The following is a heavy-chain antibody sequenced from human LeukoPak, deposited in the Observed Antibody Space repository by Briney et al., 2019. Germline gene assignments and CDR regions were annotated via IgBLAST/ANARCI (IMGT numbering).Heavy chain of an antibody. V-gene: IGHV3-15*01. Sequence: GGSLRLSCAASGFTFNNAWMSWVRQAPGKGLEWVGRIKNKIDGGTTDYAAPVKGRFTISRDDSKNTVYLQMNSLKTEDTAVYYCTTSAMAGNYWGQGTLVTVSS. D-gene: IGHD6-19*01. CDR1: GFTFNNAW. J-gene: IGHJ4*02. CDR2: IKNKIDGGTT. CDR3: TTSAMAGNY.